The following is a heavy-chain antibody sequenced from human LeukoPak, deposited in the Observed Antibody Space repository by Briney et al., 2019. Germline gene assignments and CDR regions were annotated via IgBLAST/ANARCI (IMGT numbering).Heavy chain of an antibody. D-gene: IGHD4-17*01. V-gene: IGHV3-21*01. CDR3: AKEWAPYGDYYSYWYFDL. Sequence: GGSLRLSCAASGFTVSSYSMNWVRQAPGKGLEWVSSISSTSSYIYYADSVKGRFTISRDNAKNSLYLQMNSLRAEDTAVYYCAKEWAPYGDYYSYWYFDLWGRGTLVTVSS. CDR2: ISSTSSYI. J-gene: IGHJ2*01. CDR1: GFTVSSYS.